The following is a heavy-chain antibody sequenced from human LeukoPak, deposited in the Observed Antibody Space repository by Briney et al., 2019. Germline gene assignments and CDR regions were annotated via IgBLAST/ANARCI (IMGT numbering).Heavy chain of an antibody. CDR1: GFTFTNYA. CDR2: IKPDGSQI. CDR3: ARDLNWETY. D-gene: IGHD7-27*01. V-gene: IGHV3-7*01. J-gene: IGHJ4*02. Sequence: GGSLRLSCAASGFTFTNYAMTWVRQAPGKGLEWVANIKPDGSQIYYVDSVKGRFTISRDNAKNSLYLQMNSLRAEDTAVYYCARDLNWETYWGQGTLVTVSS.